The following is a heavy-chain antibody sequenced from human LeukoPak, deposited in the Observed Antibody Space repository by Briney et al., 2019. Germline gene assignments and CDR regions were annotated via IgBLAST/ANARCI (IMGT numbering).Heavy chain of an antibody. Sequence: ASVKVSCKASGYTFTSYGISWVRQAPGQGLEWMGWISAYNGNTNYAQKLQGRVTMTTDTSTSTAYMELRSLRFDDTAVCYCARGGTVVPAATADYWGQGTLVTVSS. D-gene: IGHD2-2*01. CDR2: ISAYNGNT. J-gene: IGHJ4*02. V-gene: IGHV1-18*01. CDR3: ARGGTVVPAATADY. CDR1: GYTFTSYG.